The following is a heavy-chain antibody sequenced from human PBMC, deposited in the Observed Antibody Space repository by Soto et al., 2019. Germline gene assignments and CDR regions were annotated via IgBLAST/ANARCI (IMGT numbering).Heavy chain of an antibody. J-gene: IGHJ4*02. V-gene: IGHV3-30*18. Sequence: GGSLRLSCAASGFTFSSYGMHWVRQAPGKGLEWVAVISYDGSNKYYADSVKGRFTISRDNSKNTLYLQMNSLRAEDTAVYYCAKNRKQWLVQIHFDYWGQGTLVTVSS. D-gene: IGHD6-19*01. CDR3: AKNRKQWLVQIHFDY. CDR1: GFTFSSYG. CDR2: ISYDGSNK.